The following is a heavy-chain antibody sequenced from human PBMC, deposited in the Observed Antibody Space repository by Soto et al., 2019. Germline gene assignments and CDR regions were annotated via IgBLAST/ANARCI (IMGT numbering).Heavy chain of an antibody. Sequence: SETLSLTCTVSGGSISSGGYSWTWIRQSPGKGLEWIGYTYQSGSAYYNPSLKSRVTISVDRSKNQFSLNLTSVTAADTAVYYCARDYYGMDVWGQGTTVTV. CDR2: TYQSGSA. V-gene: IGHV4-30-2*06. CDR1: GGSISSGGYS. J-gene: IGHJ6*02. CDR3: ARDYYGMDV.